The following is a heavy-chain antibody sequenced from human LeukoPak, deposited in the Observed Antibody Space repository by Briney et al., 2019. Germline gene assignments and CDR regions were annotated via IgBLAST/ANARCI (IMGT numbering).Heavy chain of an antibody. J-gene: IGHJ4*02. V-gene: IGHV4-39*07. CDR2: IYYSGST. CDR3: ASGGTTTVVTLHYFDY. Sequence: SETLSLTCTVSGGSISSSSYYWGWIRQPPGKGLEWIGSIYYSGSTYYNPSLKSRVTISVDTSKNQFSLKLSSVTAADTAVYYCASGGTTTVVTLHYFDYWGQGTLVTVSS. CDR1: GGSISSSSYY. D-gene: IGHD4-23*01.